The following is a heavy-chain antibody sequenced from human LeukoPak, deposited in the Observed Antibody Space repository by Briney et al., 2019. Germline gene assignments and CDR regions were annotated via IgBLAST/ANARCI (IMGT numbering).Heavy chain of an antibody. CDR1: GFTFSSYG. CDR3: AKDAGITMVRGVSSYYFDY. J-gene: IGHJ4*02. CDR2: ISYDGSNK. V-gene: IGHV3-30*18. Sequence: GGSLRLSCAASGFTFSSYGMHWVRQAPGKGLEWVAVISYDGSNKYYADSVKGRFTISRDNSKNTLYLQMNGLRAEDTAVYYCAKDAGITMVRGVSSYYFDYWGQGTLVTVSS. D-gene: IGHD3-10*01.